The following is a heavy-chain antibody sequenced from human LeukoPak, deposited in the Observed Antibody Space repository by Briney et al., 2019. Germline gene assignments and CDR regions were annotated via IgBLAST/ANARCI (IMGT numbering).Heavy chain of an antibody. D-gene: IGHD3-10*01. V-gene: IGHV4-39*01. Sequence: SETLSLTCTVSGGSISSSSYYWGWIRQPPGKGLEWIGSIYYSGSTYYNPPLKSRVTISVDTSKNQFSLKLSSVTAADTAVYYCAHLWFGELLFWFDPWGQGTLVTVSS. CDR1: GGSISSSSYY. CDR2: IYYSGST. J-gene: IGHJ5*02. CDR3: AHLWFGELLFWFDP.